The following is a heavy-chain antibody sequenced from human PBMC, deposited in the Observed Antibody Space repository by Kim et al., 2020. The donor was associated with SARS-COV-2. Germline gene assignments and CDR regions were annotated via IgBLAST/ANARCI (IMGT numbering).Heavy chain of an antibody. CDR2: ISSNGGST. CDR3: VIRYSSGWESSFDY. D-gene: IGHD6-19*01. CDR1: GFTFSSYA. V-gene: IGHV3-64D*09. J-gene: IGHJ4*02. Sequence: GGSLRLSCSASGFTFSSYAMHWVRQAPGKGLEYVSAISSNGGSTYYADSVKGRFTISRDNSKNTLYLQMSRLRAEDTAVYYCVIRYSSGWESSFDYWGQGTLVAVAS.